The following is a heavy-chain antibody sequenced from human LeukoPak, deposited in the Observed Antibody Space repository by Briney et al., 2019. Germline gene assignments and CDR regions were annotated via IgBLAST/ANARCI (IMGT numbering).Heavy chain of an antibody. D-gene: IGHD3-16*01. CDR2: INHSGST. V-gene: IGHV4-34*01. CDR1: GGSFSGYY. CDR3: AIYSYDYVWGSY. J-gene: IGHJ4*02. Sequence: SETLSLTCAVYGGSFSGYYWSWIRQPPGKGLEWIGEINHSGSTNYNPSLKGRVTISVDTSKNQFSLKLSSVTAADTAVYYCAIYSYDYVWGSYWGQGTLVTVSS.